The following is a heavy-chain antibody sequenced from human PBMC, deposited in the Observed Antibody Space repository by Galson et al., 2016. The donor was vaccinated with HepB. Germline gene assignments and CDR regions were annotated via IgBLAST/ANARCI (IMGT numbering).Heavy chain of an antibody. Sequence: SLRLSCAGSGLAFSYHVMYWVRQAPGKGLEWVSAIRGSDNVPTYADSVKGRFTIFRDDSKNAVFLQMNSRRADDTAIYYCAKLGVRGATGGVDYWGQGTLVTVSS. J-gene: IGHJ4*02. CDR1: GLAFSYHV. V-gene: IGHV3-23*01. D-gene: IGHD3-10*01. CDR3: AKLGVRGATGGVDY. CDR2: IRGSDNVP.